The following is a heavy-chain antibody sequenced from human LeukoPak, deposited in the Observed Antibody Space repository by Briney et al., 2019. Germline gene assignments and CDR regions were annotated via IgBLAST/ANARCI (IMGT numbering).Heavy chain of an antibody. J-gene: IGHJ3*02. V-gene: IGHV4-34*01. CDR3: ARNKQWLDAFDI. D-gene: IGHD6-19*01. CDR1: GGSFSGYY. Sequence: SETLSLTCVVSGGSFSGYYWSWIRQPPGKGLEWIGEINNSGSTNYNPSLKSRVTISVDTSKNQFSLKLSSVTAADTAVYYCARNKQWLDAFDIWGQGTMVTVSS. CDR2: INNSGST.